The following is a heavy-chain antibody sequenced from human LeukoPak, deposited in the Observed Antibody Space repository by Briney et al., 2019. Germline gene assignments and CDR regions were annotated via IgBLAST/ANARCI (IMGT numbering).Heavy chain of an antibody. CDR2: IYYSGST. J-gene: IGHJ4*02. V-gene: IGHV4-31*03. Sequence: SETLSLTCTVSGGSISSGGYYWSWIRQHPGKGLEWIGYIYYSGSTYYNPSLKSRVTISVDTSKNQFSLNLSSVTAADTAVYYCARFVDTAMGYFDYWGQGTLVTVSS. CDR3: ARFVDTAMGYFDY. D-gene: IGHD5-18*01. CDR1: GGSISSGGYY.